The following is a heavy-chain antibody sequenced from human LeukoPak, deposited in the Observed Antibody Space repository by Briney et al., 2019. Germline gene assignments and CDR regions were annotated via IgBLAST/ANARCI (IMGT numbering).Heavy chain of an antibody. CDR3: AREFSTQTLGTDAFDI. CDR1: GFTFSSYE. D-gene: IGHD1-1*01. Sequence: GGSLRLSCAAPGFTFSSYEMNWVRQAPGKGLEWVSYISSSGSTIYYTDSVKGRFTISRDNAKNSLYLQMNSLRAEDTAVYYCAREFSTQTLGTDAFDIWGQGTMVTVSS. J-gene: IGHJ3*02. V-gene: IGHV3-48*03. CDR2: ISSSGSTI.